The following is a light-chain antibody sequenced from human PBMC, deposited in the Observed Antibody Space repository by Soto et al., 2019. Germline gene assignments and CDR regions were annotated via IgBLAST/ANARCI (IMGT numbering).Light chain of an antibody. V-gene: IGKV3-15*01. CDR1: QSVSSN. Sequence: EIVMTQSPATLSVSPGERATLSCSASQSVSSNLAWYQQKPGQAPRLLIYGASTRTTGIPARFSGSGSGTEFTLTISSLHSEDFAVYYCQQYTNLPPWTFGQGTKVELK. J-gene: IGKJ1*01. CDR3: QQYTNLPPWT. CDR2: GAS.